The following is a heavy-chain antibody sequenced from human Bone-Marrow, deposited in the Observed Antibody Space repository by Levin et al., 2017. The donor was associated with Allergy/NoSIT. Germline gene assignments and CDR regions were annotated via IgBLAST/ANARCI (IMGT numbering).Heavy chain of an antibody. Sequence: GGSLRLSCAASGITFSDHHMDWVRQAPGKGLEWVGRIRNKANGYTTEYATSVEGRFVVSRDDSRSSLFLQMSSLKTDDTAVYYCALTTQYNYVDYGLDVWGQGTTVTVSS. V-gene: IGHV3-72*01. D-gene: IGHD1-1*01. CDR3: ALTTQYNYVDYGLDV. CDR1: GITFSDHH. J-gene: IGHJ6*02. CDR2: IRNKANGYTT.